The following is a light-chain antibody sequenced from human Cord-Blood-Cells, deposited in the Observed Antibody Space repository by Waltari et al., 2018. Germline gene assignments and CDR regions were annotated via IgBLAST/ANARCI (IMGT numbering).Light chain of an antibody. CDR2: DVS. Sequence: QSALTQPASVSGSPGQSITISCPGTSSDVGGYNYVSWYQQHPGKAPKLMIYDVSKRPSGVSNRFSGSKSGNTASLTISGFQAEDEADYYCSSYTSSSTSLFGGETKLTVL. CDR3: SSYTSSSTSL. V-gene: IGLV2-14*01. J-gene: IGLJ2*01. CDR1: SSDVGGYNY.